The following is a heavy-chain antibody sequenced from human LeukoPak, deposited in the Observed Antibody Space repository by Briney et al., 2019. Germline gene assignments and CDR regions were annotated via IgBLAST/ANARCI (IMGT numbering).Heavy chain of an antibody. CDR2: ISAYDGNT. D-gene: IGHD4-17*01. J-gene: IGHJ5*02. CDR3: ARNLYGDPPGWFDP. Sequence: GASVKVSCKASGYTFTSYGISWVRQAPGQGLEWMGWISAYDGNTNYAQKLQGRVTMTTDTSTSTAYMELRSLRSDDTAVYYCARNLYGDPPGWFDPWGQGTLVTVSS. V-gene: IGHV1-18*01. CDR1: GYTFTSYG.